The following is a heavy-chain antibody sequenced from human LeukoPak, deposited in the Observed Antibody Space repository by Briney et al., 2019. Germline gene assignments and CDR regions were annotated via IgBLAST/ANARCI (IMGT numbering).Heavy chain of an antibody. CDR1: GGSISSSSYY. D-gene: IGHD3-22*01. V-gene: IGHV4-39*07. CDR3: ASDYGSSGFNWFDP. CDR2: IYYSGST. Sequence: SETLSLTCTVSGGSISSSSYYWGWIRQPPGKGLEWIGSIYYSGSTYYNPSLKSRVTISVDTSKNQFSLKLSSVTAADTAVYYCASDYGSSGFNWFDPWGQGTLVTVSS. J-gene: IGHJ5*02.